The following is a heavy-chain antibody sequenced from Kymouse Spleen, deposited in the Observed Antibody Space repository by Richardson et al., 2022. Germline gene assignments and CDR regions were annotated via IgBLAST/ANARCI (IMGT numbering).Heavy chain of an antibody. V-gene: IGHV3-7*01. Sequence: EVQLVESGGGLVQPGGSLRLSCAASGFTFSSYWMSWVRQAPGKGLEWVANIKQDGSEKYYVDSVKGRFTISRDNAKNSLYLQMNSLRAEDTAVYYCARNGYSSSVYYFDYWGQGTLVTVSS. CDR2: IKQDGSEK. D-gene: IGHD6-13*01. CDR1: GFTFSSYW. J-gene: IGHJ4*02. CDR3: ARNGYSSSVYYFDY.